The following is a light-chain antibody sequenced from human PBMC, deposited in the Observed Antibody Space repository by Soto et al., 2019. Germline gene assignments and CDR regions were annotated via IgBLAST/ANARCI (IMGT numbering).Light chain of an antibody. Sequence: DVVLTQSPLSLPVTLGQPASISCRSSQSLLYSEGNTYLNWFQQRPVQSPRRLIYMVSNRNSGVTDRFSGSVSGTDFTLKIRRVEAEDVEVYYFLQGVHWPPYTFGQGTKL. J-gene: IGKJ2*01. CDR3: LQGVHWPPYT. CDR2: MVS. CDR1: QSLLYSEGNTY. V-gene: IGKV2-30*01.